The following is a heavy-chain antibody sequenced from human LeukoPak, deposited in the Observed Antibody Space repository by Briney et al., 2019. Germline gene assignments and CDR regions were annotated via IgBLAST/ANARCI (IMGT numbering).Heavy chain of an antibody. CDR1: GFTFSSYA. CDR3: AKDPNSSTFIWFDP. J-gene: IGHJ5*02. V-gene: IGHV3-23*01. Sequence: GGSLRLSCAASGFTFSSYAMSWVRQATGQGLEWVLAISGSCGSTYYADSVKGRFTISRDNSENTVYLQMNSLRAEDTAVYYCAKDPNSSTFIWFDPWGQGTLVTVSS. CDR2: ISGSCGST. D-gene: IGHD2-2*01.